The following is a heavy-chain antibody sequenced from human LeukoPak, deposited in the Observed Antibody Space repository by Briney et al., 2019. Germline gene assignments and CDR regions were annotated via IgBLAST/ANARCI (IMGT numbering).Heavy chain of an antibody. J-gene: IGHJ5*02. CDR3: AREIVVVPAAGGGFDP. CDR2: IYYSGST. V-gene: IGHV4-59*12. Sequence: SETLSLTCTVSGGSISSYYWSWIRQPPGKGLEWIGYIYYSGSTYYNPSLKSRVTISVDTSKNQFSLKLSSVTAADTAVYYCAREIVVVPAAGGGFDPWGQGTLVTVSS. CDR1: GGSISSYY. D-gene: IGHD2-2*01.